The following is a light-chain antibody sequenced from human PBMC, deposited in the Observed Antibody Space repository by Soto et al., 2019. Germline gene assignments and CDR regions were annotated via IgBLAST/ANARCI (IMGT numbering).Light chain of an antibody. CDR2: GNS. V-gene: IGLV1-40*01. CDR3: QSYDSSLSGYVV. J-gene: IGLJ2*01. Sequence: QAVVTQPPSVSGAPGQRVTISCTGSSSNIGAGYDLHWYQQLPGTAPKLLIYGNSNRPSGVPDRFSGSKSGTSASLAITGLQAEDEADYYCQSYDSSLSGYVVFGGGTKLNVL. CDR1: SSNIGAGYD.